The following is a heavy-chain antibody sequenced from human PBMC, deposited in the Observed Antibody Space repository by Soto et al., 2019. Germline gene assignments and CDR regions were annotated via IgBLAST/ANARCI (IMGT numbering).Heavy chain of an antibody. Sequence: PGGSLRLSCAASGFTFSSYAMSWVRQAPGKGLEWVSAISGSGGSTYYADSVKGRFTISRDNSKNTLYLQMNSLRAEDTAVYYCAKDDFGDSNYPDVVYYYYGMDVWGQGTTVTVSS. J-gene: IGHJ6*02. CDR1: GFTFSSYA. CDR3: AKDDFGDSNYPDVVYYYYGMDV. D-gene: IGHD4-4*01. CDR2: ISGSGGST. V-gene: IGHV3-23*01.